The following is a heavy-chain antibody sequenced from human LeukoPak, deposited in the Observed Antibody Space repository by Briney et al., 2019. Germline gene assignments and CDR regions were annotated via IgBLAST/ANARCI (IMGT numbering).Heavy chain of an antibody. CDR2: ISGSGGST. Sequence: GGSLRLSCAASGFTFSSYGMSWVRQAPGKGLEWVSAISGSGGSTYYADSVKGRFTISRDNSKNTLYLQMNSLRAEDTAVYYCAKDGSSGDYVWGSYRYPFDYWGQGTLVTVSS. CDR3: AKDGSSGDYVWGSYRYPFDY. D-gene: IGHD3-16*02. CDR1: GFTFSSYG. J-gene: IGHJ4*02. V-gene: IGHV3-23*01.